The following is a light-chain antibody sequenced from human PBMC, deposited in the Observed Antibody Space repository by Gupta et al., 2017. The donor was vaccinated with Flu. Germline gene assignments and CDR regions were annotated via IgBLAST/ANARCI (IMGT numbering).Light chain of an antibody. CDR3: QQRSNWPPGGS. J-gene: IGKJ2*03. CDR2: DAS. CDR1: QSVSSC. V-gene: IGKV3-11*01. Sequence: ELVLTQSPATLSLSPGERATLSCRASQSVSSCLAWYQQKPGQAPRLLIYDASNRATGIPARFSGSGSGTDFTLTISSLEPEDFAVYYCQQRSNWPPGGSFGQGTKLEIK.